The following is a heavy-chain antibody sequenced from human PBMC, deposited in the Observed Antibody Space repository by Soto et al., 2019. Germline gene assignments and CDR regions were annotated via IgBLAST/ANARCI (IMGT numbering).Heavy chain of an antibody. CDR2: ISSSGSTI. CDR1: GFTFSSYE. J-gene: IGHJ4*02. CDR3: ARRRIAARVFDY. Sequence: GGSLRLSCAASGFTFSSYEMNWVRQAPGKGLEWVSYISSSGSTIYYADSVKGRFTISRDNAKNSLYLQMNSLRAEDTAVYYCARRRIAARVFDYWGQGTLVTVSS. V-gene: IGHV3-48*03. D-gene: IGHD6-6*01.